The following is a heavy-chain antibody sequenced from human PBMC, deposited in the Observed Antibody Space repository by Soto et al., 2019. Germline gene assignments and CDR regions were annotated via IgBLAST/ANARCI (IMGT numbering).Heavy chain of an antibody. CDR1: GGSISSGGYS. Sequence: SETLSLTCAVSGGSISSGGYSWSWIRQPPGKGLEWIGYIYHSGSTYYNPSLKSRVTISVDRSKNQFSLKLSSVTAADTAVYYCARYCSSTSCSRGVFGYWGQGTLVTSPQ. J-gene: IGHJ4*02. V-gene: IGHV4-30-2*01. D-gene: IGHD2-2*01. CDR3: ARYCSSTSCSRGVFGY. CDR2: IYHSGST.